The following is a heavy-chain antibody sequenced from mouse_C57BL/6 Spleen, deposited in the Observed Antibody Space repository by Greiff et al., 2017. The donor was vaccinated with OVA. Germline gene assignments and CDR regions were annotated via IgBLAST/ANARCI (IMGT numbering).Heavy chain of an antibody. J-gene: IGHJ3*01. CDR3: TPDGSPFAY. V-gene: IGHV14-4*01. CDR2: IDPENGDT. D-gene: IGHD2-3*01. CDR1: GFNIKDDY. Sequence: EVHLVESGAELVRPGASVKLSCTASGFNIKDDYMHWVKQRPEQGLEWIGWIDPENGDTEYASKFQGKATITADPSSNTAYLQLSSLTSEDTAVYYCTPDGSPFAYWGQGTLVTVSA.